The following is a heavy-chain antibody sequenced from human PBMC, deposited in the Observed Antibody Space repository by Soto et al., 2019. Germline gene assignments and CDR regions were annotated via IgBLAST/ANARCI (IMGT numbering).Heavy chain of an antibody. Sequence: QVQLVESGGNVVQPGRSLRLSCAASGFIFRTYGMHWVRQAPGKGLAWVAVISYSGNKKAYADSVKGRFAISRDNSNNTLYLQIDSLTAADTAVYYCAKGPFIPVAGTPPGAFDMWGQGTMVTVSS. CDR1: GFIFRTYG. CDR2: ISYSGNKK. CDR3: AKGPFIPVAGTPPGAFDM. D-gene: IGHD6-19*01. J-gene: IGHJ3*02. V-gene: IGHV3-30*18.